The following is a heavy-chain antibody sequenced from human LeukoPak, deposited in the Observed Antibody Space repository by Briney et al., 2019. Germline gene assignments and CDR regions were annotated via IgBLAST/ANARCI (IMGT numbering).Heavy chain of an antibody. CDR3: ARTTDYGDYGY. Sequence: TSETLSLTCTVSGGSISSYYWSWIRQPPGKGLEWIGEINHSGSTNYIPSLKSRVTISVDTSKNQFSLKLSSVTAADTAVYYCARTTDYGDYGYWGQGTLVTVSS. D-gene: IGHD4-17*01. V-gene: IGHV4-34*01. CDR2: INHSGST. J-gene: IGHJ4*02. CDR1: GGSISSYY.